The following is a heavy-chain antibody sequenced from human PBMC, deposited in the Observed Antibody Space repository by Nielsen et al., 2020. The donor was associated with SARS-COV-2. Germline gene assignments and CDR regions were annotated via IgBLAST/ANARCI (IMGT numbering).Heavy chain of an antibody. V-gene: IGHV3-9*01. J-gene: IGHJ4*02. D-gene: IGHD3-22*01. CDR3: AKDTFDYYDSSGYWDY. CDR2: ISWISGSI. CDR1: GSTFDDYA. Sequence: GGSLRLSCPASGSTFDDYAMHWVRQAPGKGLEWVSGISWISGSIGYADSVKGRFTISRDNAKNSLYLQMNSLRAEDTALYYSAKDTFDYYDSSGYWDYWGQGTLVTVSS.